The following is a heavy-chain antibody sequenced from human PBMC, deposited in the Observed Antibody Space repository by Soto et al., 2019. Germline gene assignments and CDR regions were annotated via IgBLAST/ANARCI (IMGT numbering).Heavy chain of an antibody. V-gene: IGHV1-18*01. Sequence: ASVKVSCKASGYTFTSYGISWVRQAPGQGLEWMGGISAYNGNTNYAQKLQGRVTITTDKSTSTAYMELRSLRSEDTAVYYCARVGVDYYDSSGYPDYWGQGTLVTVS. D-gene: IGHD3-22*01. J-gene: IGHJ4*02. CDR3: ARVGVDYYDSSGYPDY. CDR2: ISAYNGNT. CDR1: GYTFTSYG.